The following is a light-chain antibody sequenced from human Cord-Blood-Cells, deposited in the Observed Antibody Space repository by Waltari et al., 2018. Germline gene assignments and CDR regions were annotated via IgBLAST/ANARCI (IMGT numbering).Light chain of an antibody. V-gene: IGKV1-39*01. CDR3: QQSYSTWT. J-gene: IGKJ1*01. CDR2: AAS. Sequence: DLQMTQSPSSLSASVGDRVHITCRASQSISSYLNWYQQKPGKAPKLLIYAASSLQSGVPSRFSGSGSGTDFTLTISSLQPEDFATYYCQQSYSTWTFGQGTKVEIK. CDR1: QSISSY.